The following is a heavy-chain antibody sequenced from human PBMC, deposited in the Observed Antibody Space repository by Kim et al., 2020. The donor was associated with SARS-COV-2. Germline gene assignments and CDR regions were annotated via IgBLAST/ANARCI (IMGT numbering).Heavy chain of an antibody. Sequence: YVKGRFTSARDNSKNTLYLQMSSLRAEDTAVYYCARGFQRITGDANGMDVWGQGTTVTVSS. D-gene: IGHD1-20*01. V-gene: IGHV3-30*15. CDR3: ARGFQRITGDANGMDV. J-gene: IGHJ6*02.